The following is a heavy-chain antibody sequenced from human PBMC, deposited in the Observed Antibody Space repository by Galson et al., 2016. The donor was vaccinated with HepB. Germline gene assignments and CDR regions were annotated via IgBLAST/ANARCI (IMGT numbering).Heavy chain of an antibody. V-gene: IGHV5-51*01. Sequence: QSGAEVKKPGESLRISCKGSGYSFRDYWIGWVRQMPGRGLELMAIFYPGRSESRYIQSFQGQVTLSGDTSIDTAYLQWSSLTASDTATYYCARLGYLHVGEPLDYGRGVWGKGAAVTCAS. CDR2: FYPGRSES. CDR3: ARLGYLHVGEPLDYGRGV. CDR1: GYSFRDYW. D-gene: IGHD4-17*01. J-gene: IGHJ6*04.